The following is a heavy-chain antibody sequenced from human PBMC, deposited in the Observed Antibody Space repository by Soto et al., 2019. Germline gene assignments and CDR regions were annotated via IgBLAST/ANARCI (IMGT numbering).Heavy chain of an antibody. CDR1: GGTFSSYA. D-gene: IGHD2-15*01. CDR3: SRAVPRIDGAGGLNFYHGMDV. Sequence: QVQLVQSGAEVKKPGSSVKVSCKASGGTFSSYAISWVRQAPGQGLEWMGAIIPIFGTANYAQKLQGRVTITADKSTSTAYMELSSLRSEDTAVYYCSRAVPRIDGAGGLNFYHGMDVWGQGTTVTVSS. CDR2: IIPIFGTA. V-gene: IGHV1-69*06. J-gene: IGHJ6*02.